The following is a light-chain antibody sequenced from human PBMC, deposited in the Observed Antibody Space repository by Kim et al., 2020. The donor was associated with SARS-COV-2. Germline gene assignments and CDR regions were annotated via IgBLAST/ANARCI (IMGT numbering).Light chain of an antibody. CDR3: QQFGKAPDP. J-gene: IGKJ2*01. CDR2: GAS. V-gene: IGKV3-20*01. Sequence: EIVLTQSPGTLSLSPGDRATLSCRASQSFSSSFLAWYQQKPGQAPRLLIYGASFRATGIPDRFSGGGSGTDFTLTISRLEPEDFAVYFCQQFGKAPDPFGQGTKLEI. CDR1: QSFSSSF.